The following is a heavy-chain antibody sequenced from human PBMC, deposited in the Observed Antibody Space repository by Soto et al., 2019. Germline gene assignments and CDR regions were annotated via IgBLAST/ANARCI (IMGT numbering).Heavy chain of an antibody. CDR1: GYTFTNYY. CDR3: ARARTRVTVTTAFGR. J-gene: IGHJ4*03. V-gene: IGHV1-8*02. D-gene: IGHD4-17*01. CDR2: MDPKNGNA. Sequence: QELLVQSGAEVKKPGASVKVSCKTSGYTFTNYYINWVRQATGQGLEWMGWMDPKNGNAGYAQRFQGRVTLTRNTSKSTAFMELSRLRSDHTAIYFWARARTRVTVTTAFGRWGHGTLVTVSS.